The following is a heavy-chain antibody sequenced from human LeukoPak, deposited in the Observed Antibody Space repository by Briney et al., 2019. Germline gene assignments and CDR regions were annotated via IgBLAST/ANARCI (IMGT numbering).Heavy chain of an antibody. Sequence: GGSLRLSCAASGFTFSSYAMHWVRQAPGKGLEWVAVISYDGSNKYYADSVKGRFTISRDNSKNTLYLQMNSLRAEDTAVYYCAREKGLGELHGMDVWGQGTTVTVSS. CDR2: ISYDGSNK. J-gene: IGHJ6*02. CDR3: AREKGLGELHGMDV. D-gene: IGHD3-10*01. CDR1: GFTFSSYA. V-gene: IGHV3-30-3*01.